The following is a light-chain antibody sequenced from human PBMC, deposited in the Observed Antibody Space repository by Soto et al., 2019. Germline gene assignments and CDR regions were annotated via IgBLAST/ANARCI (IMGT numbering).Light chain of an antibody. CDR1: QSVSSD. J-gene: IGKJ1*01. V-gene: IGKV3-15*01. CDR3: QQYNNWPRT. CDR2: SAS. Sequence: EIVMTQSPATLSVSPGERATLSCRASQSVSSDLAWYHQKPGQAPRLLIYSASTRATGIPARFSGSGSGTEFTLTLNRLQSEDFAVYYCQQYNNWPRTFGQGTKVEIK.